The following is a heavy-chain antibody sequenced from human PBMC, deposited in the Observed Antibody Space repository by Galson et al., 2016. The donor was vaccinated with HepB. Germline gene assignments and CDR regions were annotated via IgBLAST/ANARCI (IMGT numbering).Heavy chain of an antibody. CDR3: VQGSTAPAV. J-gene: IGHJ6*04. D-gene: IGHD1-26*01. CDR2: IWYDGVNK. CDR1: GLSFSSHG. Sequence: SLRLSCAASGLSFSSHGMNWVRQAPGKGLEWVAIIWYDGVNKNYAESVKGRFTISRDNSKNTLSLQMNSLRAEDTAVYYCVQGSTAPAVWGKGTTVTVSS. V-gene: IGHV3-33*06.